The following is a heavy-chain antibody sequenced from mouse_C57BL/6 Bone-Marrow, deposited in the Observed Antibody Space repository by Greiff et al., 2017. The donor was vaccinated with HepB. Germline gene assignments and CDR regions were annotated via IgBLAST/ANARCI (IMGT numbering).Heavy chain of an antibody. D-gene: IGHD2-4*01. CDR1: GFTFSSYS. CDR2: ISDGGSYT. CDR3: ARDRDYDTSMDD. Sequence: EVQLVESGGGLVKPGGSLKLSCAASGFTFSSYSMSWVRQTPEKRLEWVATISDGGSYTDYPDNVKGRFTISRDNAKNTLYLQMSHLKSEDTAMYYCARDRDYDTSMDDRGQGTSVTVSS. V-gene: IGHV5-4*01. J-gene: IGHJ4*01.